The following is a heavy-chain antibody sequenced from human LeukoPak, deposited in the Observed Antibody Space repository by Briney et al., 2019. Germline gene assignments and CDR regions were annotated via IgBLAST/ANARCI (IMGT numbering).Heavy chain of an antibody. CDR1: GYTFTGYY. V-gene: IGHV1-2*06. CDR2: INPNSGVT. D-gene: IGHD2-15*01. J-gene: IGHJ5*02. Sequence: ASVKVSCKASGYTFTGYYIHWVRQAPGQGLEWMGRINPNSGVTNYAQKFQGSVTMTRDTSISTAYMDLSSLTYDDTAFYYCARSSMVDAASPGTWGQGTLVTVSS. CDR3: ARSSMVDAASPGT.